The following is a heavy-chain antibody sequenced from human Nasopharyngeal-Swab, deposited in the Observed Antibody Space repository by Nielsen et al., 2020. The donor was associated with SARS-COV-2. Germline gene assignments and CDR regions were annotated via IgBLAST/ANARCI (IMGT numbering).Heavy chain of an antibody. CDR1: GLSFSRYA. J-gene: IGHJ4*02. CDR2: VNEDGSRT. CDR3: VKHQGSSSDQ. V-gene: IGHV3-74*01. Sequence: GESLKISCVGSGLSFSRYAMHWVRQAPGKGLVWVSRVNEDGSRTDYADSVRGRFTISRDNARNTLYLQMNSLRVEDTAVYYCVKHQGSSSDQWGQGTLVTVSS.